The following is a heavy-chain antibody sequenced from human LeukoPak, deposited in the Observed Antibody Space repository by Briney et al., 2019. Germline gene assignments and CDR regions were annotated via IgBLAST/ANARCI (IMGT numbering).Heavy chain of an antibody. CDR3: ARHRSGGSQDDAFDI. Sequence: PGRSLRLSCAASGFTFDDYAMHWVRQGPGKGLEWVSGISWNSGSIGYADSVKGRFTISRQNAKNSLFLQMNSLRAEDTAVYYCARHRSGGSQDDAFDIWGQGTMVTVSS. CDR2: ISWNSGSI. CDR1: GFTFDDYA. J-gene: IGHJ3*02. V-gene: IGHV3-9*01. D-gene: IGHD2-15*01.